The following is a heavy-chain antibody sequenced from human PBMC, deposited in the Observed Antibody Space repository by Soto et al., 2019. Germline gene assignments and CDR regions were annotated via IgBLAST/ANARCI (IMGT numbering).Heavy chain of an antibody. Sequence: EVQLLESGGGLVQPGGSLRLSCAASGFTFSSYAMSWVRQAPGKGLECVSSISGSGGSTYYGDSVKGRFTISRDNSKNTLYLQMNSLRAEEKALYYCATRAGSFVVVVAATPFDYWGQGSLVTV. D-gene: IGHD2-15*01. V-gene: IGHV3-23*01. CDR1: GFTFSSYA. CDR2: ISGSGGST. J-gene: IGHJ4*02. CDR3: ATRAGSFVVVVAATPFDY.